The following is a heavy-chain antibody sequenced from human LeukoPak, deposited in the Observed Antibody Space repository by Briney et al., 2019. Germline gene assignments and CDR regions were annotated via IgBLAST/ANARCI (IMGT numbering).Heavy chain of an antibody. CDR2: IYYSGST. V-gene: IGHV4-39*07. Sequence: SETLSLTCTVSGGSISSSSYYWGWLRQPPGKGLEWIGSIYYSGSTYYNPSLKSRVTISVDTSKNQFSLKLSSVTAADTAVYYCAREVAVAGRFGGGQDWYFDLWGRGTLVTVSS. CDR1: GGSISSSSYY. J-gene: IGHJ2*01. D-gene: IGHD6-19*01. CDR3: AREVAVAGRFGGGQDWYFDL.